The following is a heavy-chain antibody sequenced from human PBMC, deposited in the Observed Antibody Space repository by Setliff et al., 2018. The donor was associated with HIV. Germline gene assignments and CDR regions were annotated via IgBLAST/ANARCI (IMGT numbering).Heavy chain of an antibody. Sequence: PSETLSLTCTVSGGSISSYYWSWIRQPPGKGLEWIGYIYTSGSTNYNPSLKSRVTISVDTSKSQFSLKLSSVTAADTAVYYCARDNYYDSSGIDYWGQGTLVTVSS. D-gene: IGHD3-22*01. V-gene: IGHV4-59*01. CDR3: ARDNYYDSSGIDY. J-gene: IGHJ4*02. CDR2: IYTSGST. CDR1: GGSISSYY.